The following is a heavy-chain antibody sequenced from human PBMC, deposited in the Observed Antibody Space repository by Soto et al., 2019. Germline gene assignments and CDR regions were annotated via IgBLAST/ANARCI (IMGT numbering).Heavy chain of an antibody. CDR1: GGSISSGRYY. CDR3: ARSRDFDY. CDR2: IYYSGST. V-gene: IGHV4-30-4*08. Sequence: PSVTKPLTCPGSGGSISSGRYYWSWLRQPPGKGLEWIGYIYYSGSTYYNPSLKSRVTISIDVSKNQFSLSLRSLTASDTAVYYCARSRDFDYLSKGTLVIFSS. J-gene: IGHJ4*02.